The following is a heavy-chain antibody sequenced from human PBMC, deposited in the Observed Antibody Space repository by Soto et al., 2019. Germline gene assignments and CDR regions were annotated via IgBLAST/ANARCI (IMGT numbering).Heavy chain of an antibody. CDR2: ISGSGGST. Sequence: GGSLRLSCAASGFTFSTYAMSWVRQAPGKGLEWVSAISGSGGSTYYADSVKGRFTISRDNSKNTLYLQMNSLRAEDTAVYYCAKDQVVGIVVVPAAIWSPWLDSWCQGTLVTVSS. CDR3: AKDQVVGIVVVPAAIWSPWLDS. CDR1: GFTFSTYA. J-gene: IGHJ5*01. D-gene: IGHD2-2*03. V-gene: IGHV3-23*01.